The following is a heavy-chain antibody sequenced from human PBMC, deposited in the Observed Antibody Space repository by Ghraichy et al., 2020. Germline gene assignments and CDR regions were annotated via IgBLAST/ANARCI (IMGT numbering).Heavy chain of an antibody. CDR1: GGSFSGYY. V-gene: IGHV4-34*01. Sequence: ETLSLTCAVYGGSFSGYYWSWIRQPPGKGLEWIGEINHSGSTNYNPSLKSRVTISVDTSKNQFSLKLSSVTAADTAVYYCARVDYGGNSGGTDYWGQGTLATVSS. D-gene: IGHD4-23*01. CDR2: INHSGST. J-gene: IGHJ4*02. CDR3: ARVDYGGNSGGTDY.